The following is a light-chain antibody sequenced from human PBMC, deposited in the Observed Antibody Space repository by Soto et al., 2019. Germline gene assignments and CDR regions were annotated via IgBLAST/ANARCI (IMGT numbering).Light chain of an antibody. CDR2: WAS. Sequence: DIVVTQSPDSLAVSLGERATINCKSSQSVLYSSNNRDYLAWYQQKPGQPPKLLIYWASTRESGVPDRFSGSGSGTDFTFTISSLQAEDVAVYYCLQYYNTPYTFGQGTKLEI. CDR3: LQYYNTPYT. CDR1: QSVLYSSNNRDY. J-gene: IGKJ2*01. V-gene: IGKV4-1*01.